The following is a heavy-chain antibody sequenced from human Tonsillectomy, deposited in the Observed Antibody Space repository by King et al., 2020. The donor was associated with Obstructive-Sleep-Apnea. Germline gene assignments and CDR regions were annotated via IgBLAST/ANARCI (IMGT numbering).Heavy chain of an antibody. CDR3: AKYRWEPLDAFDI. CDR1: GFTFSSYA. D-gene: IGHD1-14*01. Sequence: VQLVESGGGLVQPGGSLRLSCAASGFTFSSYAMSWVRQAPGMGLEWVSAIVGTGGSTYYADSVKGRFTISRDNSKNTLYLQMNSLRAEDTAVYYCAKYRWEPLDAFDIWGQGTMVTVSS. V-gene: IGHV3-23*04. CDR2: IVGTGGST. J-gene: IGHJ3*02.